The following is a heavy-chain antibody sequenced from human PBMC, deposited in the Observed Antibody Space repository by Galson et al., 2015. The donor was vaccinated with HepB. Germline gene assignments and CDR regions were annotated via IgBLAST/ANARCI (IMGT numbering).Heavy chain of an antibody. J-gene: IGHJ5*02. D-gene: IGHD2-2*01. Sequence: SGAEVKKPGESLKISCKASGYTFTSYGISWVRRAPGQGLEWMGWISAYNGNTNYAQKLQGRVTMTTDTSTSTAYMELRSLRSDDTAVYYCARDPIVVAPTPLDDNWFDPWGQGTLVTVSS. CDR3: ARDPIVVAPTPLDDNWFDP. CDR1: GYTFTSYG. V-gene: IGHV1-18*01. CDR2: ISAYNGNT.